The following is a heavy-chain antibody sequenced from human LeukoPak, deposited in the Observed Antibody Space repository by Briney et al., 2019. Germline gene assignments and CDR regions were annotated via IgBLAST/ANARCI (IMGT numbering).Heavy chain of an antibody. CDR2: INTDGSST. CDR3: ARDNGGYSYGGWYFDL. CDR1: GFTFSSYW. D-gene: IGHD5-18*01. Sequence: GGSLRLSCAASGFTFSSYWMHWVRQAPGKGLVWVSRINTDGSSTSYADSVKGRFTISRDNAKNTLYLQMNSLRAEDTAVYYCARDNGGYSYGGWYFDLWGRGTLVTVSS. J-gene: IGHJ2*01. V-gene: IGHV3-74*01.